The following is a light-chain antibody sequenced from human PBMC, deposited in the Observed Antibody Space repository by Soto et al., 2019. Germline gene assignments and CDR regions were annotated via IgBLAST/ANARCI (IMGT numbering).Light chain of an antibody. V-gene: IGKV1-33*01. CDR3: QQYDNLPIT. J-gene: IGKJ5*01. CDR2: DAS. Sequence: DIQMTHSPSSLSASVGDRFTITCXASQDITSRLNWYQQKPGKAPKLLIYDASNLQTGVPSRFSGSGSGTDFTFSISSLQPEDIGTYYCQQYDNLPITFGQGTRLEIK. CDR1: QDITSR.